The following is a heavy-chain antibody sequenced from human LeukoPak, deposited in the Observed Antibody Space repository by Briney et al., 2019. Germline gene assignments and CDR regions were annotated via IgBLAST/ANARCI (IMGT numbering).Heavy chain of an antibody. D-gene: IGHD6-13*01. CDR3: ARHGGSWGHFDY. Sequence: SETLSLTCTVSGGSISSYYWSWIRQPPGKGLEWIGYIYYSGSTNYNPSLKSRVTISVDTSKNQFSLKLSSVTAADTAVYYCARHGGSWGHFDYWGQGTLVTVSS. V-gene: IGHV4-59*08. J-gene: IGHJ4*02. CDR1: GGSISSYY. CDR2: IYYSGST.